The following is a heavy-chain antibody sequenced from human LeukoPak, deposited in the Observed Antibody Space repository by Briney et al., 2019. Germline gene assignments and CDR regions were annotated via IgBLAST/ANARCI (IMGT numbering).Heavy chain of an antibody. J-gene: IGHJ4*02. V-gene: IGHV3-74*01. D-gene: IGHD4-17*01. CDR2: INSDGSST. Sequence: GGSLRLSCTASGFTFSNYWMHWVRQAPVKGLVWVSRINSDGSSTTSADSVKGRFTISRDNAKNTLYLQMNSLRAEDTAVYYCAKGGATVIDYWGQGTLVTVSS. CDR3: AKGGATVIDY. CDR1: GFTFSNYW.